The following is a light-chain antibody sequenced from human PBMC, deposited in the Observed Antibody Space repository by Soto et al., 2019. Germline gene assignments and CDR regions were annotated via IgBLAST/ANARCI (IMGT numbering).Light chain of an antibody. CDR1: QSVTGNY. CDR3: QQYGNSPPWT. CDR2: GAS. Sequence: EVVLTQSPGTLSLSPGERVTLSCRASQSVTGNYLAWYQKRPGQAPRLLIYGASSRATGIPDRFSGSGSGTDFTLTISRLEPEDFAVYYCQQYGNSPPWTFGQWTKVEIK. J-gene: IGKJ1*01. V-gene: IGKV3-20*01.